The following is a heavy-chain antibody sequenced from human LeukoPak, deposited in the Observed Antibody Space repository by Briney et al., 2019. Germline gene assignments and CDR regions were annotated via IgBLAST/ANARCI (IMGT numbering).Heavy chain of an antibody. V-gene: IGHV3-33*01. CDR1: GFTFSSYG. D-gene: IGHD2-2*01. CDR2: IWYDGSNK. J-gene: IGHJ4*02. CDR3: AREGHCSSTSCLFDY. Sequence: GGSLRLSCAASGFTFSSYGMHWVRQAPGKGLEWVAVIWYDGSNKYYADSVKGRFTISRDNSKNTLYLQMNSLRAEDTAVYYCAREGHCSSTSCLFDYWGQGTLVTVSS.